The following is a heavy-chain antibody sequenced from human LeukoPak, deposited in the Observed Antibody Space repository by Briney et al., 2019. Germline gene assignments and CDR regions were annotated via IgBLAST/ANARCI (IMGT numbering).Heavy chain of an antibody. CDR1: ALTFAIQC. J-gene: IGHJ4*02. V-gene: IGHV3-30*02. Sequence: SLSLAWPPDALTFAIQCMHWVSHLPGSGREWVAFIRYDVNNKCYANSVKGPLTISRDNSKNKLYLQMNSLRDEATAVYYCAKDSIAVAGLDYWGQGTLVTVSS. CDR3: AKDSIAVAGLDY. CDR2: IRYDVNNK. D-gene: IGHD6-19*01.